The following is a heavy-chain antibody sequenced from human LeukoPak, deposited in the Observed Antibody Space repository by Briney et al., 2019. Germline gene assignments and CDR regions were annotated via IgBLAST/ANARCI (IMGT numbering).Heavy chain of an antibody. V-gene: IGHV1-46*01. CDR2: INPNTANT. D-gene: IGHD5-24*01. CDR3: ARAPTRDRTLDFDY. Sequence: ASVKVSCKASGYTFTGYYMHWVRQAPGHGLEWVGIINPNTANTVYAQKFQGRVTMTRDTSTSTFFMELSSLRSDDTAVYYCARAPTRDRTLDFDYWGQGTLVTVSS. J-gene: IGHJ4*02. CDR1: GYTFTGYY.